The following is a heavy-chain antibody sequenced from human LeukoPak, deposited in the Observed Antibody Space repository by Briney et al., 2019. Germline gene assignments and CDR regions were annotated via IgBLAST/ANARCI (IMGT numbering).Heavy chain of an antibody. CDR1: GGSISSGSYY. CDR2: IYTSGST. J-gene: IGHJ5*02. V-gene: IGHV4-61*02. D-gene: IGHD3-3*01. CDR3: ARGITIFGALGGNWFDP. Sequence: TLSLTCTVSGGSISSGSYYWSWIRQPAGKGLEWIGRIYTSGSTNYNPSLKSRVTISVDTSKNQFSLKLSSVTAADTAVYYCARGITIFGALGGNWFDPWGQGTLVTVSS.